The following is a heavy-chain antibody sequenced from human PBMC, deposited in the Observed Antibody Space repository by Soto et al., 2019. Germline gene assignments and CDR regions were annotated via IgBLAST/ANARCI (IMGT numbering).Heavy chain of an antibody. CDR2: ISSSSSYI. Sequence: GGSLRLSCAASGFTFSSYSMNWVRQAPGKGLEWVSSISSSSSYIYYADSVKGRFTISRDNAKNSLYLQMNSLRAEDTAVYYCASGEDPYYDSSGPTPGAAAFDIWGQGTMVTVSS. CDR3: ASGEDPYYDSSGPTPGAAAFDI. V-gene: IGHV3-21*01. CDR1: GFTFSSYS. D-gene: IGHD3-22*01. J-gene: IGHJ3*02.